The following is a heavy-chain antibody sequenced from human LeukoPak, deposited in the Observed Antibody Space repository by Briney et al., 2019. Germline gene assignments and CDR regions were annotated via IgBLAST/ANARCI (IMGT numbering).Heavy chain of an antibody. CDR1: GFTFSSYA. V-gene: IGHV3-23*01. Sequence: GGSLRLSCAASGFTFSSYAMSWVRQAPGKGLEWVSAISGSGGSTYYADSVKGRFTISRDNSKNTLYLQMSSLRAEDTAVYYCAKNYYYGWGIYYYVFDIWGKGKMVTVSS. CDR3: AKNYYYGWGIYYYVFDI. D-gene: IGHD3-10*01. CDR2: ISGSGGST. J-gene: IGHJ3*02.